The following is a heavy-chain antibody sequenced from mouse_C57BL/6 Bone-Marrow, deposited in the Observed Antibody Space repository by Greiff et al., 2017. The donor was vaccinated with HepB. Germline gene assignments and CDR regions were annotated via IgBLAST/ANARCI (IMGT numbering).Heavy chain of an antibody. CDR1: GFNIKDYY. Sequence: EVQLQQSGAELVKPGASVKLSCTASGFNIKDYYMHWVKQRTEQGLEWIGRIDPEDGDTKYAPKFQGKATITADTSSNTAYLQLSSLTSEDTAVYYCGRSSHYYGSSWFAYWGQGTLVTVSA. CDR2: IDPEDGDT. J-gene: IGHJ3*01. CDR3: GRSSHYYGSSWFAY. V-gene: IGHV14-2*01. D-gene: IGHD1-1*01.